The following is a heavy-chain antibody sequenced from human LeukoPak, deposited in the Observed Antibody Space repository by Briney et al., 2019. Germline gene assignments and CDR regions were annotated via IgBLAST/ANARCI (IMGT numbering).Heavy chain of an antibody. CDR2: INPNSGGT. CDR3: AREGGAVAYYYYYMDV. D-gene: IGHD6-19*01. V-gene: IGHV1-2*02. J-gene: IGHJ6*03. CDR1: GYTFTVYY. Sequence: ASVKVSCKASGYTFTVYYMHWVRQAPGQGLEWMGWINPNSGGTNYVQKFQGRVTMTRDTSISTAYMELSSLRSEDTAVYYCAREGGAVAYYYYYMDVWGKGTTVTVSS.